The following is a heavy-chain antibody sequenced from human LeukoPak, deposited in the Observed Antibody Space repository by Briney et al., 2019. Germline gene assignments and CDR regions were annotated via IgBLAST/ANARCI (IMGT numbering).Heavy chain of an antibody. CDR1: GFTFSSYS. CDR2: ISSSSSYI. J-gene: IGHJ4*02. Sequence: GGSLRLSCAASGFTFSSYSMNWVRQAPGKGLEWVSSISSSSSYIYYADSVKGRFTISRDNAKNSLYLQMNSLRAEDTAVYYCARDWETAYYSDSSGYYPNDYWGQGTLVTVSS. D-gene: IGHD3-22*01. V-gene: IGHV3-21*01. CDR3: ARDWETAYYSDSSGYYPNDY.